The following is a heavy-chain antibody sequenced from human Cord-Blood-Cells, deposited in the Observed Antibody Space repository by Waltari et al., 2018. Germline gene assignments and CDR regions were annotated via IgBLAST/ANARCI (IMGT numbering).Heavy chain of an antibody. CDR2: ISGSGGST. Sequence: EVQLLESGGGLVQPGGSLRLSCAASGFTFSSYAMSWVRQAPGKGVEWVSAISGSGGSTYNADSVKGRFTISRDNSKNTLYLQMNSLRAEDTAVYYCAKGGRYSYGYNSYFDYWGQGTLVTVSS. J-gene: IGHJ4*02. V-gene: IGHV3-23*01. D-gene: IGHD5-18*01. CDR3: AKGGRYSYGYNSYFDY. CDR1: GFTFSSYA.